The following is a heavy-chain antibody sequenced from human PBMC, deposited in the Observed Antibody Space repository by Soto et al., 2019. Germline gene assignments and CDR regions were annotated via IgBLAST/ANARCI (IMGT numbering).Heavy chain of an antibody. CDR3: VREDGDYTPWFDP. D-gene: IGHD4-17*01. J-gene: IGHJ5*02. Sequence: QVQLVESGGCVVQPGRSLRLSCAASGFTFSSYGMHWVRQAPGKGLEWVAVIWYDGSNKYYADSVKGRFTISRDNSKNTLYLQMNSLRAEDTAVYYCVREDGDYTPWFDPWGQGTLVTVSS. V-gene: IGHV3-33*01. CDR2: IWYDGSNK. CDR1: GFTFSSYG.